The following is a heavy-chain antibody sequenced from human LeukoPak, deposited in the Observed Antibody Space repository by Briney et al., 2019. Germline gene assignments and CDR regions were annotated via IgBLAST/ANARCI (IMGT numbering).Heavy chain of an antibody. J-gene: IGHJ4*02. Sequence: PSETLSLTCTVSGGSISSSSYYWGWIRQPPGKGLEWIGNIYYTGSTYYNPSLKSRVTISLDTSKNQFSLKLSSVTAADTAVYYCARLSAAGSVTYYFDYWGQGTLVTVSS. V-gene: IGHV4-39*07. CDR1: GGSISSSSYY. CDR2: IYYTGST. D-gene: IGHD6-13*01. CDR3: ARLSAAGSVTYYFDY.